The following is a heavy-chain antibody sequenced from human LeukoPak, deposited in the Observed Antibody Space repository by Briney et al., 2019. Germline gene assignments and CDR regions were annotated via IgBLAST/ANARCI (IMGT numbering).Heavy chain of an antibody. CDR1: GGSISSSSYY. J-gene: IGHJ3*02. V-gene: IGHV4-39*01. CDR3: AGCSGGSCYPTPGGDAFDI. CDR2: IYYSGST. D-gene: IGHD2-15*01. Sequence: PSETLSLTCTVSGGSISSSSYYWGWIRQPPGKGLEWIGSIYYSGSTYYNPSLKSRVTISVDTSKNQFSLKLSSVTAADTAVYYCAGCSGGSCYPTPGGDAFDIWGQGTMVTVSS.